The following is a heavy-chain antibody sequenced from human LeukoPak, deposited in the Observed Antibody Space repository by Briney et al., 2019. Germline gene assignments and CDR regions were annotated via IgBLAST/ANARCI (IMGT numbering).Heavy chain of an antibody. CDR2: IIPIFGTA. J-gene: IGHJ4*02. CDR3: ASWNYYDSSGYYHQPY. CDR1: GGTFSSYA. Sequence: SVKVSCKASGGTFSSYAISWVRQAPGQGLEWMGRIIPIFGTANHAQKFQGRVTITTDESTSTAYMELSSLRSEDTAVYYCASWNYYDSSGYYHQPYWGQGTLVTVSS. V-gene: IGHV1-69*05. D-gene: IGHD3-22*01.